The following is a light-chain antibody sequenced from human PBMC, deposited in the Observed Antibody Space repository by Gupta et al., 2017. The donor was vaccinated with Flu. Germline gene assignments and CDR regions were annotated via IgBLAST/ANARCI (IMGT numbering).Light chain of an antibody. J-gene: IGKJ2*02. CDR3: QQYRSYPCT. CDR1: QSVSSW. CDR2: KAS. Sequence: DTQMTQSPSTLSASIGDRVTITCRASQSVSSWLAWYQQKPGKAPNLLIYKASNLESGVPPRFGGSGSGTDFTLTISSLQPEDFATYYCQQYRSYPCTFGQGTKLEIK. V-gene: IGKV1-5*03.